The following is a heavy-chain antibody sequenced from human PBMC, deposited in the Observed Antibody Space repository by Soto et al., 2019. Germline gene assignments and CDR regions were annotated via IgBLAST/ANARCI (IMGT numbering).Heavy chain of an antibody. CDR1: GFTFSSYA. CDR3: ATDKGTQSDFLEWLLFDY. D-gene: IGHD3-3*01. J-gene: IGHJ4*02. V-gene: IGHV3-23*01. CDR2: ISGSGGST. Sequence: EVQLLESGGGLVQPGGSLRLSCAASGFTFSSYAMSWVRQAPGKGLEWVSAISGSGGSTYYADSVKGRFTISRDNSKNTLYLQMNSLRAEDTAVYYCATDKGTQSDFLEWLLFDYWGQGTLVTVSS.